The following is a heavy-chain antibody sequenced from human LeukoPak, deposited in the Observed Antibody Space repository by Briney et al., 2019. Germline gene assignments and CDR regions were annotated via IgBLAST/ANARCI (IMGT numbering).Heavy chain of an antibody. J-gene: IGHJ6*02. CDR3: ARDRPYPNYGMDV. V-gene: IGHV4-59*01. CDR2: IYYSGST. CDR1: GGSISSYY. Sequence: SETLSLTCTVSGGSISSYYWSWIRQPPGKGPEWIGYIYYSGSTNYNPSLKSRVTISVDTSKNQFSLKLSSVTAADTAVYYCARDRPYPNYGMDVWGQGTTVTVSS.